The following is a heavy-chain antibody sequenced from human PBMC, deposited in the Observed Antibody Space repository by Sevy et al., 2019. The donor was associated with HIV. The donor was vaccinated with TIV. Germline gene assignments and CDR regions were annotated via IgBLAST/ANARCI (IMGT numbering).Heavy chain of an antibody. CDR2: ISAYNANT. CDR3: ARGKIAASGVMDY. J-gene: IGHJ4*02. Sequence: ASVKVSCKASGYTFNSYGINWVRQAPGQGLEWMGRISAYNANTNYAQNLQDRVTMTSDTSTSTAYMELWSLRSDDTAVYFCARGKIAASGVMDYWGQGTLVTVSS. V-gene: IGHV1-18*01. D-gene: IGHD6-13*01. CDR1: GYTFNSYG.